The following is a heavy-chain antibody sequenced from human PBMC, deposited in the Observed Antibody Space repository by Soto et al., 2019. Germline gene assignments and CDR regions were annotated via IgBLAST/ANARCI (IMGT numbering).Heavy chain of an antibody. D-gene: IGHD3-9*01. CDR2: ISYDGSNE. V-gene: IGHV3-30-3*01. J-gene: IGHJ6*02. CDR1: GFTFSTYA. CDR3: ARQRPNYDILTGPIYYYYYGMDV. Sequence: LRLSCAASGFTFSTYALQWVRQAPGKGLEWVAVISYDGSNEYYTDSVKGRFTISRDSSKNTLDLQMNSLRPEDTAVYYCARQRPNYDILTGPIYYYYYGMDVWGQGTTVTVSS.